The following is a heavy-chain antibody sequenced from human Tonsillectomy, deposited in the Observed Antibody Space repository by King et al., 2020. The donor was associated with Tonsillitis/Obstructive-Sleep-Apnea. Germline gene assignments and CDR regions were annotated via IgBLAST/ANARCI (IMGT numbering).Heavy chain of an antibody. V-gene: IGHV4-34*01. D-gene: IGHD4-17*01. CDR2: VNHSGST. Sequence: QVQLQQWGAGLLKPSETLSLTCAVYGGSFSGYYWSWIRQPPGRGLEWLGEVNHSGSTNYNPSPKRRVTISVDTSKTQFSLKLGSVTAADTAVYYCARSSDYGDYRGNWFDPWGQGTLVTVSS. J-gene: IGHJ5*02. CDR1: GGSFSGYY. CDR3: ARSSDYGDYRGNWFDP.